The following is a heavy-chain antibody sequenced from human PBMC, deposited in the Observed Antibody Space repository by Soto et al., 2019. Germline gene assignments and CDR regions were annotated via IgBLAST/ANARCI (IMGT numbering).Heavy chain of an antibody. Sequence: GGSLRLSGAASGFTFSSFQVHWVRQAPGKGLEWVASISYDSSRKYYADSVKGRFSIFRDNSKNTLYLQMSSLRPDDTGVLYCARDQHGAVAGVDFWGHGTLVTVSS. CDR2: ISYDSSRK. V-gene: IGHV3-30-3*01. CDR1: GFTFSSFQ. CDR3: ARDQHGAVAGVDF. D-gene: IGHD6-19*01. J-gene: IGHJ4*01.